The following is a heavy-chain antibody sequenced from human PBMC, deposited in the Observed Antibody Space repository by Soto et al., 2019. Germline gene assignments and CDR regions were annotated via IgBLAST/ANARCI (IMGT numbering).Heavy chain of an antibody. CDR2: ISAYNGNT. D-gene: IGHD3-22*01. Sequence: ASVKVSCKASGYTFISYGISWVRQAPGQGLEWMGWISAYNGNTNYAQKLQGRVTMTTDTSTSTAYVELRSLRSDDTAVYYCGRSSGSVRAPNCFDPWGQGTLVTVSS. V-gene: IGHV1-18*01. J-gene: IGHJ5*02. CDR3: GRSSGSVRAPNCFDP. CDR1: GYTFISYG.